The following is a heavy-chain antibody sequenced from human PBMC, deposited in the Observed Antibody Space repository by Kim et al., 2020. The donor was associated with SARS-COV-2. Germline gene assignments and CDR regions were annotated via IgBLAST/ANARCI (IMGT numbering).Heavy chain of an antibody. CDR3: STDSLYSSSWFYWFDY. J-gene: IGHJ5*01. V-gene: IGHV3-21*01. Sequence: GGSLRLSCAVSGFTFSDYGLNWVCKGPGKGLEWVASISVTSMFIHYADSLRGRLTILSVNAKNTLSFHMMSLRADAMAVFYCSTDSLYSSSWFYWFDYWG. CDR1: GFTFSDYG. D-gene: IGHD6-13*01. CDR2: ISVTSMFI.